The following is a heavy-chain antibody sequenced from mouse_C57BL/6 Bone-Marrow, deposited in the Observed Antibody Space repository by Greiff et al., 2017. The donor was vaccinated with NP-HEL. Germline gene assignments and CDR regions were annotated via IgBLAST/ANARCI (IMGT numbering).Heavy chain of an antibody. D-gene: IGHD2-2*01. CDR3: TAGVWLRRGFAY. CDR2: IDPENGDT. Sequence: VQLQQSGAELVRPGASVKLSCTASGFTITDDYMHWVKQRPEQGLEWIGWIDPENGDTEYASKVQGKATITAATSSNTAYLQLSSLTAEDTAVDYCTAGVWLRRGFAYWGQGTLVTVSA. V-gene: IGHV14-4*01. CDR1: GFTITDDY. J-gene: IGHJ3*01.